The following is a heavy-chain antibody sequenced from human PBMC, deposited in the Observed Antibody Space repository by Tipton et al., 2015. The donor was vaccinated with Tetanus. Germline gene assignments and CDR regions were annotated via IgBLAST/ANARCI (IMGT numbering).Heavy chain of an antibody. Sequence: SLRLSCAASGFNFKTLGINWVRQAPGKGLEWISYISSSGTTMYYADSVKGRFTISRDNAKNSLFLQMTSLRAEDTAMYYCRAGSWLGGPGTLVTVSS. V-gene: IGHV3-48*04. D-gene: IGHD5-18*01. CDR2: ISSSGTTM. J-gene: IGHJ4*02. CDR3: RAGSWL. CDR1: GFNFKTLG.